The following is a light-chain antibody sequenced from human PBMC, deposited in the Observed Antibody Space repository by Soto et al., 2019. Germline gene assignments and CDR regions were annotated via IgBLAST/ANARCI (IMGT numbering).Light chain of an antibody. Sequence: EIVLTQSPGTLSLSPGERATLSCRASQSISSNDLAWYHQRPGQAPRLLIYGASSRATGIPDRFSGSGSGTYLTLSISRLEPEDFAVYYCQQYGGSPLHTFGQGTKVEIK. CDR3: QQYGGSPLHT. V-gene: IGKV3-20*01. CDR1: QSISSND. CDR2: GAS. J-gene: IGKJ2*01.